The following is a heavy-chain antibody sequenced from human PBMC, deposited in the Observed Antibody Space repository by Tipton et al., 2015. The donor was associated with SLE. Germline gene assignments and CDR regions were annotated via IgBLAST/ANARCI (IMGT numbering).Heavy chain of an antibody. D-gene: IGHD3-10*01. V-gene: IGHV4-39*07. CDR2: IYYSGST. CDR1: GGSISSSSYY. Sequence: TLSLTCTVSGGSISSSSYYWGWIRQPPGKGLEWIGSIYYSGSTYYNPSLKSRVTTSVDTSKSQFSLKLSSVTAADTAVYYCARWYYGSGSYAFDIWGQGTMVTVSS. J-gene: IGHJ3*02. CDR3: ARWYYGSGSYAFDI.